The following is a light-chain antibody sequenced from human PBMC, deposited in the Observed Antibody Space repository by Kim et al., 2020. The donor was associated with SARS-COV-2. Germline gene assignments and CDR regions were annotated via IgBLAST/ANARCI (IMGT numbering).Light chain of an antibody. V-gene: IGLV2-14*03. CDR2: GVR. J-gene: IGLJ1*01. Sequence: QSITISCTGTSNDVGAFSFVSWYQQHPGKAPKLIIYGVRSRPSGVSNRLSASKSGNTASLTISGLQAEDEADYYCSSYTGSTTLLVFGTGTKVTVL. CDR3: SSYTGSTTLLV. CDR1: SNDVGAFSF.